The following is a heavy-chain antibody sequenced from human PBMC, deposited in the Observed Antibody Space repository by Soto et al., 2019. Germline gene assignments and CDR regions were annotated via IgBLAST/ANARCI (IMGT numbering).Heavy chain of an antibody. CDR3: VMVDNYVTPTPQDV. J-gene: IGHJ6*02. D-gene: IGHD3-16*01. CDR1: GYIFVNYG. V-gene: IGHV1-18*01. CDR2: ISPYTGNT. Sequence: QVQLVQSGDEVKKPGASVKVSCKASGYIFVNYGIAWVRQAPGQGLEWMRWISPYTGNTHSATKIQGRLTMTTDTSTSTGYMDLGSLTSDDTAVYYCVMVDNYVTPTPQDVWGQGTTVTVSS.